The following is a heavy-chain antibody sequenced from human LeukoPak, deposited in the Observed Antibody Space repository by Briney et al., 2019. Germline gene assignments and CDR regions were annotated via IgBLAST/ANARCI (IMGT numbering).Heavy chain of an antibody. CDR1: GYTFTSYN. J-gene: IGHJ4*02. Sequence: ASVKVSCKASGYTFTSYNINWVRQATGQGLEWMGWMNPNSGNTGYAQKFQGRVTMTRNTSISTAYMELSSLRSEDTAVYYCARSRGVYVWGSYRPFDYWGQGTLVTVSS. CDR2: MNPNSGNT. V-gene: IGHV1-8*01. D-gene: IGHD3-16*02. CDR3: ARSRGVYVWGSYRPFDY.